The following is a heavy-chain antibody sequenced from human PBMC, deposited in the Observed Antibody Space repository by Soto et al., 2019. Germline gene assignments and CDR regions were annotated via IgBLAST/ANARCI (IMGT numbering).Heavy chain of an antibody. D-gene: IGHD3-22*01. J-gene: IGHJ4*02. CDR2: IKRDESDK. CDR1: GFIFNSYY. Sequence: EVQLVESGGGLVQPGGSLRLSCAASGFIFNSYYMGWLRQAPGKGLEWVATIKRDESDKYYVDSVKGRFTISRDNAKNSLYLEMSCLRGEDTAVYYCARHFYFDASVYRPLDFWGQGILVTVSS. CDR3: ARHFYFDASVYRPLDF. V-gene: IGHV3-7*03.